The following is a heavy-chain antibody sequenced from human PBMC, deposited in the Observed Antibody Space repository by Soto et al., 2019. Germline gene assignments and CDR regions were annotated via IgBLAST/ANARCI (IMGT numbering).Heavy chain of an antibody. D-gene: IGHD6-13*01. V-gene: IGHV3-23*01. CDR3: AKATRGGAATLIRDY. CDR2: ISVSGGSA. J-gene: IGHJ4*02. CDR1: GFTFSIYA. Sequence: EVQLLESGGGLVQPGGSLRLSCAAAGFTFSIYAMSWVRQAPGKGLEWVSAISVSGGSAYYADSVKGRFTISRDNSKNTLYLQMNSLRADDTAVYYCAKATRGGAATLIRDYCGQGTLVTVSS.